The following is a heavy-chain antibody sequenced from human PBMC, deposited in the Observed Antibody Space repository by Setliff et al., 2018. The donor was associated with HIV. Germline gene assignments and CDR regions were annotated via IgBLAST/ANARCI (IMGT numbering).Heavy chain of an antibody. D-gene: IGHD6-25*01. V-gene: IGHV4-34*01. J-gene: IGHJ4*02. Sequence: TLSLTCAVYGGSFSGYYWSWIRQPPGKGLEWIGEINHSGNINYTPSLKSRVTISVDTSKNQFSLKLTSVTAADTAVYYCARYSPRGYTLTGPYWGQGTLVTVSS. CDR2: INHSGNI. CDR3: ARYSPRGYTLTGPY. CDR1: GGSFSGYY.